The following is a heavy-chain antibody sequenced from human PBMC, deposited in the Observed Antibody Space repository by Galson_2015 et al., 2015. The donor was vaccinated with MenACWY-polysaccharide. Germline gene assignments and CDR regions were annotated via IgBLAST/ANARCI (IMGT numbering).Heavy chain of an antibody. CDR2: INTNTGNP. CDR1: GYTFGSYA. CDR3: ARESEYYDSFDGFDI. V-gene: IGHV7-4-1*02. J-gene: IGHJ3*02. D-gene: IGHD3-22*01. Sequence: QSGAEVKKPGESPKISCKASGYTFGSYAMNWVRQAPGQGLEWMGWINTNTGNPTSAPGFTGRFVFSLDTSVSTAYLQISSLKAEDTAVYYCARESEYYDSFDGFDIWGQGTMVTVSS.